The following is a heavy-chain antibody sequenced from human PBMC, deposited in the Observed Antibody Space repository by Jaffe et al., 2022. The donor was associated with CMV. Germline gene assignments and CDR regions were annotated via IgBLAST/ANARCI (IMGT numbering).Heavy chain of an antibody. J-gene: IGHJ4*02. V-gene: IGHV3-33*01. CDR3: LRDFDDYDDSVH. D-gene: IGHD4-17*01. CDR1: GFIFSTYG. Sequence: QVQLVESGGGVVQPGRSLRLSCAAYGFIFSTYGMHWVRQAPGKGLEWVAVIWYDGSNKFYADSVKGRFTISRDNSKNTLYLQMNSLRAGDTAVYYCLRDFDDYDDSVHWGQGTLVTVSS. CDR2: IWYDGSNK.